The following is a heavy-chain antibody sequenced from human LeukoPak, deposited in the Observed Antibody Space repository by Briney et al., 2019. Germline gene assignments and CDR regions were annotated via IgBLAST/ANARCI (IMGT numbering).Heavy chain of an antibody. Sequence: SETLSLTCTVSGYSISSGYYWGWIRQPPGKGLEWVGSIHHGGHTYYNPSLKSRVTTSVDTSKGQFSLKLSSVTAADTAVYYCATVIGGSVVYFDYWGQGTLVTVSS. J-gene: IGHJ4*02. CDR1: GYSISSGYY. D-gene: IGHD1-26*01. V-gene: IGHV4-38-2*02. CDR2: IHHGGHT. CDR3: ATVIGGSVVYFDY.